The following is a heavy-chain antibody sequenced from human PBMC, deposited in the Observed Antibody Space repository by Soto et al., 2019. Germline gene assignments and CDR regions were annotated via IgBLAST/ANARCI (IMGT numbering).Heavy chain of an antibody. J-gene: IGHJ4*02. V-gene: IGHV4-31*03. D-gene: IGHD3-22*01. CDR3: ARDPQYTDNSGYYVSSGNFDY. Sequence: QVQLQESGPGLVKPSQTLSLTCTVSGVSISSGGYYWNWIRQHPGKGLEWIGYSYYSGNTYYNPCLNSRVTISADTSKNQFSLGLSSVTAADTAVYYCARDPQYTDNSGYYVSSGNFDYWGQGILVTVSS. CDR2: SYYSGNT. CDR1: GVSISSGGYY.